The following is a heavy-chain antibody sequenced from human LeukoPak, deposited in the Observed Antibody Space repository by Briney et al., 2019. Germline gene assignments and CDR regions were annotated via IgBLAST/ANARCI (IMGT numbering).Heavy chain of an antibody. CDR2: IFPGDSDT. V-gene: IGHV5-51*01. D-gene: IGHD3-10*01. CDR3: ASMVRGVNWFDP. J-gene: IGHJ5*02. CDR1: GYSFTSYW. Sequence: HGESQKISCKTSGYSFTSYWIGWVRQMPGKGLEWMGIIFPGDSDTRYSPSFQGQVTISADRSISTAYLQWSSLKASDTAMYYCASMVRGVNWFDPWGQRTLVTVSS.